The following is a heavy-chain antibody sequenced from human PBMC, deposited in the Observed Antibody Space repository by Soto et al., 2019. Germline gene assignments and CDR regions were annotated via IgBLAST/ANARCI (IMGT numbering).Heavy chain of an antibody. CDR3: ARQGSSSSWYTNWFDS. J-gene: IGHJ5*01. Sequence: SETLSLTCTVSGGSISSSNYYWGWIRQPPGKGLEWIGSIYNSGSTYYNSSLKSRVTISVDTSKNQFSLELTSVTAADTAVYYCARQGSSSSWYTNWFDSWGKGTLVPVAS. CDR2: IYNSGST. CDR1: GGSISSSNYY. V-gene: IGHV4-39*01. D-gene: IGHD6-13*01.